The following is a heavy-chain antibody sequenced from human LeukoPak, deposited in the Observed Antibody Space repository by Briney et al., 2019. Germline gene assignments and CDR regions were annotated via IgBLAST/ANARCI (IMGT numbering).Heavy chain of an antibody. CDR1: GFSIMNSA. J-gene: IGHJ5*02. D-gene: IGHD4-23*01. CDR2: INGTAIDT. CDR3: AKESSWGTVVTPGGPSA. V-gene: IGHV3-23*01. Sequence: GGSLRLSCAASGFSIMNSAMNWVRQAPGKGLEWVSAINGTAIDTDYADSVKGRFTISRDNSKNTLYLQMNGLRAEDTAVYYCAKESSWGTVVTPGGPSAWGQGTLVTVSS.